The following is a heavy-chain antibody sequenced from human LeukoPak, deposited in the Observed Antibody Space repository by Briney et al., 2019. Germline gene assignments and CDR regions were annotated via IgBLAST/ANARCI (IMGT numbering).Heavy chain of an antibody. CDR3: AREHSSSSGAFDI. CDR1: GYTFTSYD. D-gene: IGHD6-6*01. V-gene: IGHV1-8*01. Sequence: GASVKVSCKASGYTFTSYDINWVRQATGQGLEWMGWMNPNSGNTGYAQKFQGRVTMTRNTSISTAYMELSSLRSDDTAVYYCAREHSSSSGAFDIWGQGTMVTVSS. J-gene: IGHJ3*02. CDR2: MNPNSGNT.